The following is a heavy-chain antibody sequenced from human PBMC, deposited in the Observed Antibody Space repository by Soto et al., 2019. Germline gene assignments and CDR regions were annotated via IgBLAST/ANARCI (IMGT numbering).Heavy chain of an antibody. CDR2: IKQDGSEK. V-gene: IGHV3-7*01. D-gene: IGHD3-9*01. Sequence: GGSLRLSCAASGFTFSDYWMSWVRQAPGKGLEWVANIKQDGSEKDYVDSLKGRITISRDNGKNSLYLQLNSLRDEDTALYYCVRDRDWAFDIWGQGTMVTVSS. CDR3: VRDRDWAFDI. J-gene: IGHJ3*02. CDR1: GFTFSDYW.